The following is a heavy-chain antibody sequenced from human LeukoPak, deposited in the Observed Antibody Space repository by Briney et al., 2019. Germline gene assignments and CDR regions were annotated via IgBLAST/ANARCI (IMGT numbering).Heavy chain of an antibody. Sequence: GGSLRLSCAASGFRFSGYWMHWVRQAPGKGLVWVSRINGDGSSTNYADSVKGRFTISRDNAKNTLYLQMNSLRAEDTAVYYCAKDLVAVAGTGFDYWGQGTLVTVSS. CDR3: AKDLVAVAGTGFDY. CDR1: GFRFSGYW. CDR2: INGDGSST. D-gene: IGHD6-19*01. V-gene: IGHV3-74*01. J-gene: IGHJ4*02.